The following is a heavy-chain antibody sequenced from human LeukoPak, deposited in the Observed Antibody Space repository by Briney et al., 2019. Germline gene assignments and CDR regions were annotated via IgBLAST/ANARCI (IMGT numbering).Heavy chain of an antibody. V-gene: IGHV3-74*01. CDR2: KSDGSSI. J-gene: IGHJ4*02. D-gene: IGHD3-10*01. CDR1: GFTFSSYW. CDR3: ARGAYLAHYFDY. Sequence: GGSLRLSCAASGFTFSSYWMHWVRQAPGKGLVWVSRKSDGSSISYADSVKGRFTISRDNAKNTLYLQMNSLRAEDTAVYYCARGAYLAHYFDYWGQGSLVSVSS.